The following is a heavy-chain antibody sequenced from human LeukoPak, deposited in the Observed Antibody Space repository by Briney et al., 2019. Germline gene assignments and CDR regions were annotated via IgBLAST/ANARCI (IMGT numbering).Heavy chain of an antibody. J-gene: IGHJ4*02. CDR2: ISGSGYTI. CDR3: ARDRNFHFDY. D-gene: IGHD2/OR15-2a*01. CDR1: GFNFSDYY. V-gene: IGHV3-11*01. Sequence: PGGSLRLSCAASGFNFSDYYMSWLRQAPGKGLEWVSYISGSGYTIYYADSVKGRFTISRDNAKNSLYLQMTSLRAEDTAVYYCARDRNFHFDYWGQGTLVTVSS.